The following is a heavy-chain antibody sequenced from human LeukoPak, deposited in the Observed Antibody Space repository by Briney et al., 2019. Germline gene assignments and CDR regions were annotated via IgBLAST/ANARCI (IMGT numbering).Heavy chain of an antibody. CDR3: ARSPFPSAHEPLPHYMDV. D-gene: IGHD2/OR15-2a*01. V-gene: IGHV3-48*03. CDR1: GFTFSSYE. CDR2: ISSSGSTI. J-gene: IGHJ6*03. Sequence: GGSLRLSCAASGFTFSSYEMNWVRQAPGKGLEWVSYISSSGSTIYYAVSVKGRFTISRDNAKNSLYLQMNSLRAEDTALYYCARSPFPSAHEPLPHYMDVWGKGTTVTVSS.